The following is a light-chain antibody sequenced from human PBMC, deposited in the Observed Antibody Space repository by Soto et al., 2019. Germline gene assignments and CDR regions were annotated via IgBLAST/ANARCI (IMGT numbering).Light chain of an antibody. J-gene: IGKJ3*01. V-gene: IGKV3-20*01. CDR1: QSITSTY. Sequence: IVLSQSPGTLSLSPRERATLSCRASQSITSTYLAWYQQKPGQAPRLLIYGTATRATGIPDRFSGSVSGTDFTLTISRLVPEDFAVYYCRQYGSSPRIPFGAGTKVDI. CDR3: RQYGSSPRIP. CDR2: GTA.